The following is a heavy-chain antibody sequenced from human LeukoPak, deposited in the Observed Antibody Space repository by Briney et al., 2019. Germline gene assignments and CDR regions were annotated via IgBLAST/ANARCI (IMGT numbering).Heavy chain of an antibody. D-gene: IGHD3-10*01. CDR2: IYHSGST. CDR1: GYSISSGYY. J-gene: IGHJ4*02. CDR3: ARVRWSGEPTDY. V-gene: IGHV4-38-2*02. Sequence: SETLSLTCTVSGYSISSGYYWGWIRQPPGKGLEWIGSIYHSGSTYYNPSLKSRVTISVDTSKNQLSLKLTSVTAADTAVYYCARVRWSGEPTDYWGQGTLVTVSS.